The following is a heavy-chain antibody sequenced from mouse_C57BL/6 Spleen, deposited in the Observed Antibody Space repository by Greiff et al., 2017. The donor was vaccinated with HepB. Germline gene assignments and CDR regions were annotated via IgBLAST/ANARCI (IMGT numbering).Heavy chain of an antibody. Sequence: QVQLQQPGAELVKPGASVKLSCKASGYTFTSYWMHWVKQRPGQGLEWIGIIHPNSGSTNYNEKFKGKATLTVDKSSSTAYMQRSSLTSEDSAVYECARSPVGNEGWFAYWGQGTLVTVAA. CDR2: IHPNSGST. CDR1: GYTFTSYW. J-gene: IGHJ3*01. CDR3: ARSPVGNEGWFAY. D-gene: IGHD3-3*01. V-gene: IGHV1-64*01.